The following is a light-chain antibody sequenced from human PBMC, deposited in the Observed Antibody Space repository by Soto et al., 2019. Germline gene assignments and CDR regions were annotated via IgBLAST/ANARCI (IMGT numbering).Light chain of an antibody. CDR3: QQRSNWPPLT. V-gene: IGKV3-11*01. J-gene: IGKJ4*01. CDR2: DAS. CDR1: QSVSNY. Sequence: EIVLTQSPATLSLSPGERATLSCRASQSVSNYLAWYQQKPGQAPRLLISDASNRATGIPARFSGSGSGTDFTLSISSLEPEDFAVYCCQQRSNWPPLTFGGGTKVEIK.